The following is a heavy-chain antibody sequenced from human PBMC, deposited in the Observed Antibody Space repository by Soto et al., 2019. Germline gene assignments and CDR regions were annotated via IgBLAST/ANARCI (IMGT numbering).Heavy chain of an antibody. CDR2: IYYSGST. J-gene: IGHJ4*02. CDR1: GGSISSSSYY. V-gene: IGHV4-30-4*08. Sequence: SETLSLTCTVSGGSISSSSYYWGWIRQPPGKGLEWIGYIYYSGSTYYNPSLKSRVTISVDTSKNQFSLKLSSVTAADTAVYYCARGDHYYYDSSGYYFWGQGTLVTVSS. CDR3: ARGDHYYYDSSGYYF. D-gene: IGHD3-22*01.